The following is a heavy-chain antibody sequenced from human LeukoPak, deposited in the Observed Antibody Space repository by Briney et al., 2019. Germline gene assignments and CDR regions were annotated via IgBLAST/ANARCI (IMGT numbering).Heavy chain of an antibody. V-gene: IGHV4-30-2*01. CDR1: GGSISSGGYY. CDR2: IYPRGST. Sequence: SQTLSLTCTVSGGSISSGGYYWSWIRQPPGKGLEWLGYIYPRGSTYYNPSLKSRVILSLDKSANQFSLNLSSVTAADTAVYYCARFSPRAMGNYLDFWGQGTLATVSS. J-gene: IGHJ4*02. D-gene: IGHD7-27*01. CDR3: ARFSPRAMGNYLDF.